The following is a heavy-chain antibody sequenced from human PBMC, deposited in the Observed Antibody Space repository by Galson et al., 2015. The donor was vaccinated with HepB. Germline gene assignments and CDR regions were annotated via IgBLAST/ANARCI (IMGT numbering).Heavy chain of an antibody. Sequence: LSLTCAVYGGSFSGYYWSWIRQPPGKGLEWIGEINHSGSTNYNPSLKSRVTISVDTSKNQFSLKLSSVTAADTAVYYCARGAGGRYFDWLLRSRFDPWGQGTLVTVSS. D-gene: IGHD3-9*01. V-gene: IGHV4-34*01. CDR3: ARGAGGRYFDWLLRSRFDP. CDR2: INHSGST. J-gene: IGHJ5*02. CDR1: GGSFSGYY.